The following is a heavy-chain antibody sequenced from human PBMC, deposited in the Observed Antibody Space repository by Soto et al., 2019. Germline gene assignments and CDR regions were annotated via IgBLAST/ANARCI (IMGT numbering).Heavy chain of an antibody. CDR2: IYWDDDK. CDR1: GFSLSTSGVG. CDR3: AHRMIAAAEFDY. V-gene: IGHV2-5*02. Sequence: QITLKESGPPLVKPTQTLTLTCTFSGFSLSTSGVGVGWIRQPPGKALEWLALIYWDDDKRYSPSLKSRLTITKDTSKNQVVLTMTNMDPVDTATYYCAHRMIAAAEFDYWGQGTLVTVSS. J-gene: IGHJ4*02. D-gene: IGHD6-13*01.